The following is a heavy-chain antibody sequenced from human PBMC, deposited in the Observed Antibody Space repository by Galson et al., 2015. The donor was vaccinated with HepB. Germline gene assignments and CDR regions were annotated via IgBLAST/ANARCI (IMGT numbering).Heavy chain of an antibody. CDR1: GFTFTNYG. J-gene: IGHJ4*02. CDR2: ITGRGDAT. Sequence: ALRLSCAASGFTFTNYGMAWVRQSPGKGLEWVSAITGRGDATYYADSVKGRFAISRDNSRNTLYLQMNSLRADDTAIYYCTKGFDYWGPGILATVSS. V-gene: IGHV3-23*01. CDR3: TKGFDY.